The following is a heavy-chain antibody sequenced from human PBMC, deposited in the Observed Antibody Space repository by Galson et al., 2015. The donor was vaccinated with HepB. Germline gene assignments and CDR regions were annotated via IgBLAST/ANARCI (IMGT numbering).Heavy chain of an antibody. CDR3: SSCCSYTYYYYGMDV. Sequence: SETLSLTCAVYGGSFSGYYWSWIRQPPGKGLEWIGEINHSGSTNYNPSLKSRVTISVDTSKNQFSLKLSSVTAADTAVYYCSSCCSYTYYYYGMDVWGQGTTVTVSS. CDR1: GGSFSGYY. V-gene: IGHV4-34*01. D-gene: IGHD6-13*01. CDR2: INHSGST. J-gene: IGHJ6*02.